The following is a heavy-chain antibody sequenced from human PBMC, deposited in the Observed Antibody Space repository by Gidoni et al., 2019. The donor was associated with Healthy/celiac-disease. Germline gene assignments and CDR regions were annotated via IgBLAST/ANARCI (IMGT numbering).Heavy chain of an antibody. D-gene: IGHD3-3*01. V-gene: IGHV4-31*03. CDR2: IYYSGST. CDR3: ARGVTIFGVVILEAFDI. Sequence: QVQLQESGPGLVKPSQTLSLTCTVSGGSISSGGYYWSWIRQHPGKGLEWIGYIYYSGSTFYNPSLKSRVTISVDTSKNQFSLKLSSVTAADTAVYYCARGVTIFGVVILEAFDIWGQGTMVTVSS. J-gene: IGHJ3*02. CDR1: GGSISSGGYY.